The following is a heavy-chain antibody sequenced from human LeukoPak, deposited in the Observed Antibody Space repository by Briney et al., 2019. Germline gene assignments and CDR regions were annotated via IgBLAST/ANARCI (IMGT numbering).Heavy chain of an antibody. Sequence: QTGGPLRLSCAGSGFTFSSYAMSWVRQAPGKGLEGVSAISGGGGSTYFADSVKGRFTISRDNSKNTLDLQMNSLRAEDRAVYYCARPDGSVSDSIDYWGQGTLVTVSS. CDR1: GFTFSSYA. D-gene: IGHD2-21*01. J-gene: IGHJ4*02. V-gene: IGHV3-23*01. CDR2: ISGGGGST. CDR3: ARPDGSVSDSIDY.